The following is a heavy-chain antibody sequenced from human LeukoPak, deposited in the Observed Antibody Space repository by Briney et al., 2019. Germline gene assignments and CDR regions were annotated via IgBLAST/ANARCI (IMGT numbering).Heavy chain of an antibody. V-gene: IGHV3-30*02. J-gene: IGHJ6*03. D-gene: IGHD2-15*01. CDR3: ARDQSCSGGSCYRSSPYYYYMDV. Sequence: GGSLRLSCAASGFTFSSYGMHWVRQAPGKGLEWVAFIRYDGSNKYYADSVKGRFTISRDNSKNTLYLQMNSLRAEDTAVYYCARDQSCSGGSCYRSSPYYYYMDVWGKGTTVTVSS. CDR1: GFTFSSYG. CDR2: IRYDGSNK.